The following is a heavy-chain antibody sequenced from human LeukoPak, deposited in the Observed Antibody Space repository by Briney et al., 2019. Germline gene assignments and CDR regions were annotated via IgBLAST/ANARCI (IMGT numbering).Heavy chain of an antibody. Sequence: PGGSLRLSCAASGLTFSSYSMNWVRQAPGKGLEWVSYISSSSSTIIYADSVKGRFTISRDNAKNSLYLQMNNLRAEDTAVYYCARADYDFWGGYYYYWGQGTLVTVSS. V-gene: IGHV3-48*04. J-gene: IGHJ4*02. CDR3: ARADYDFWGGYYYY. CDR1: GLTFSSYS. D-gene: IGHD3-3*01. CDR2: ISSSSSTI.